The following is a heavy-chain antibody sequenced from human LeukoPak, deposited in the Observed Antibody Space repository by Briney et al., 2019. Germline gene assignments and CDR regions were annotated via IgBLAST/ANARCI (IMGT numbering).Heavy chain of an antibody. D-gene: IGHD6-19*01. J-gene: IGHJ4*02. CDR1: GFTFSSYA. Sequence: GGSLRLSCAVSGFTFSSYAMHWVRQAPGKGLEWVAVISFDGTNKYYAASVKGRFTMSRDNSKDTLYEQMNSLRPEDTAVYYCARGGGTTDSAWYGYYFDHWGQGTLVTVSS. V-gene: IGHV3-30*04. CDR2: ISFDGTNK. CDR3: ARGGGTTDSAWYGYYFDH.